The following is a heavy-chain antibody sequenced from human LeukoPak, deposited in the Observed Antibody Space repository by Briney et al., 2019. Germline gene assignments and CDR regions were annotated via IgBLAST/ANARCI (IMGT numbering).Heavy chain of an antibody. CDR1: GFTFSSYG. CDR3: ARVLETDCRGGSCYSGLDY. D-gene: IGHD2-15*01. Sequence: GGSLRLSCAASGFTFSSYGMHWVRQAPGKGLEWVAVIWYDGSNKYYADSVKGRFTISRDNAQNSLYLHMNSLRVEDTAVYYCARVLETDCRGGSCYSGLDYWGQGTLVTVSS. V-gene: IGHV3-33*01. CDR2: IWYDGSNK. J-gene: IGHJ4*02.